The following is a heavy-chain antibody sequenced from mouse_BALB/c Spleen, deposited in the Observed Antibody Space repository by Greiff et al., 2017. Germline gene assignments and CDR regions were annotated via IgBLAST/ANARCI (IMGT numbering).Heavy chain of an antibody. J-gene: IGHJ4*01. Sequence: VQLQPSGAELVKPGASVKLSCTASGFNIQDTYMHWVKQRPEQGLEWIGRIDPANGNTKYDPKFQGKATITADTSSNTAYLQLSSLTSEDTAVYYCARDGYRFAMDDGGQGTAGTV. CDR2: IDPANGNT. CDR3: ARDGYRFAMDD. D-gene: IGHD2-3*01. CDR1: GFNIQDTY. V-gene: IGHV14-3*02.